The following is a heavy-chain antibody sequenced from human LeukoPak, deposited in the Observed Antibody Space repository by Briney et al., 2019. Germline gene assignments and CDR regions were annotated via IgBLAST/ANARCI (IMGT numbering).Heavy chain of an antibody. J-gene: IGHJ4*02. CDR1: GGSISSYY. CDR3: ARDNRGYSVDY. D-gene: IGHD4-23*01. Sequence: TSETLSLTCTVSGGSISSYYWSWIRQPPGKGLEWIGYIYYTGSTYYNPSLKSRITISIDTSKNQFSLKLSSVTAADTAVYYCARDNRGYSVDYWGQGTLVTVSS. CDR2: IYYTGST. V-gene: IGHV4-59*12.